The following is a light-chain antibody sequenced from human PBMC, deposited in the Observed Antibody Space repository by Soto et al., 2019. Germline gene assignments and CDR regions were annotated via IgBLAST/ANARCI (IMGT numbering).Light chain of an antibody. CDR2: DAS. CDR3: QQYNSYVT. J-gene: IGKJ4*01. Sequence: DIQMTQSPSTLSASVGDRVTITCRASQSISSWLAWYQQKPGKAPKLLIYDASSLESGVPSMFSGSGSGTEFTLTISSLQPDDFATYYCQQYNSYVTFGGGTKVEIK. CDR1: QSISSW. V-gene: IGKV1-5*01.